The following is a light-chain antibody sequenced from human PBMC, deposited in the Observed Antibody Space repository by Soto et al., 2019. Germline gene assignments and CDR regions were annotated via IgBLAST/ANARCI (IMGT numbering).Light chain of an antibody. J-gene: IGKJ1*01. V-gene: IGKV3-11*01. Sequence: EIVLTQSPATLSLSPGERATLSCRASQSVSSSLAWYQQRPGQAPRLLIYDASNRAPGIPARFSGSGSGTDFTLTISSLEAEDFAVYYCQQRSNWPRTFGPGTKVEIK. CDR2: DAS. CDR3: QQRSNWPRT. CDR1: QSVSSS.